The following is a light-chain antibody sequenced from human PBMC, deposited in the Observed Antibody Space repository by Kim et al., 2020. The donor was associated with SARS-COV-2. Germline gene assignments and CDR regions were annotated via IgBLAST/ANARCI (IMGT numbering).Light chain of an antibody. Sequence: QAGLTQPPSVSKGLRQTATLTCTGNSNIVGNQGAAWLQQHQGHPPKLLSYRNNNRPSGISERFSASRSGNTASLTITGLQPEDEADYYCSAWVFGGGTQLTVL. CDR2: RNN. CDR3: SAWV. V-gene: IGLV10-54*02. CDR1: SNIVGNQG. J-gene: IGLJ3*02.